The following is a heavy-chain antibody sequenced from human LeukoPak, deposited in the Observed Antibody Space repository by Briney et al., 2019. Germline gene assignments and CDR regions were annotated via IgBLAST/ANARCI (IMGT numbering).Heavy chain of an antibody. CDR2: INSDGSST. Sequence: GGSLRLSCAASGFTFSSYWMHWVRQAPGKGLVWVSRINSDGSSTRYADSVKGRFIISRDNAKNSLYLQMNSLRAEDTALYYCAKDGYYDSTGYIDYWGQGTVVTVSS. V-gene: IGHV3-74*01. CDR1: GFTFSSYW. CDR3: AKDGYYDSTGYIDY. J-gene: IGHJ4*02. D-gene: IGHD3-22*01.